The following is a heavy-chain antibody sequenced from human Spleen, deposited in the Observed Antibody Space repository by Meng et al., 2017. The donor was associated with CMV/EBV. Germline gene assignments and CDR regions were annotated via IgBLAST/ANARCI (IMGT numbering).Heavy chain of an antibody. CDR2: MSGGGGAT. V-gene: IGHV3-23*01. CDR3: ARETSYNFDY. CDR1: GFTFSNYD. J-gene: IGHJ4*02. Sequence: GGSLRLSCAASGFTFSNYDMSWVRQAPGKGLEWVSAMSGGGGATYYADSVKGRFTISRDSSKNTLYLQMNSLRAEDTAVYYCARETSYNFDYWGQGTLVTVSS.